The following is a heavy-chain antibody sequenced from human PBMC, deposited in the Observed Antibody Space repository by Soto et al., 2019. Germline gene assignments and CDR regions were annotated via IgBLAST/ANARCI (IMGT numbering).Heavy chain of an antibody. D-gene: IGHD1-26*01. Sequence: SETLSLTCAVSGGSISSGDYSWSWIRQPPGKGLEWIGYIYHSGSTYYNPSLKSRVTISVDTSKNQFSLKLSSVTAADTAVYYCARHGSGSYRSMYYFDYWGQGTLVTVSS. V-gene: IGHV4-30-2*01. J-gene: IGHJ4*02. CDR1: GGSISSGDYS. CDR2: IYHSGST. CDR3: ARHGSGSYRSMYYFDY.